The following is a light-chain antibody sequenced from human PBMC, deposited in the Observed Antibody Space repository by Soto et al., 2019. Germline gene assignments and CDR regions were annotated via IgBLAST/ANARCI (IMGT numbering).Light chain of an antibody. CDR1: QNITTW. CDR3: QQGSRFPFT. J-gene: IGKJ3*01. Sequence: DIQMIQSPSSVSASVGDRVTVTCRASQNITTWLTWYQQTPGKAPHLLIYGASTLQRGVPSRFRGSGSGTEFTLTITSLQPEDFATYYCQQGSRFPFTFGPGT. CDR2: GAS. V-gene: IGKV1-12*01.